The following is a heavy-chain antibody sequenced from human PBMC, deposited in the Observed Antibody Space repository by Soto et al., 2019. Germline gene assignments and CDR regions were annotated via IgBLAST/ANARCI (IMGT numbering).Heavy chain of an antibody. J-gene: IGHJ4*02. V-gene: IGHV3-30*18. CDR1: GFIFSSYG. D-gene: IGHD5-18*01. CDR2: ISYDGSNK. Sequence: QVQLVESGGGVVQPGRSLRLSCAASGFIFSSYGMHWVRQAPGKGLEWVAVISYDGSNKYYADTVKGRFTISRDNSKNTLYLQMNSLRAEDTAVYYCAKGSTARTYFDYWGQGTLVTVSS. CDR3: AKGSTARTYFDY.